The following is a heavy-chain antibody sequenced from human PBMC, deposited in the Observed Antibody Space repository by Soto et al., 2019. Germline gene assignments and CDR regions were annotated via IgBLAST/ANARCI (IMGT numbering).Heavy chain of an antibody. V-gene: IGHV1-18*01. J-gene: IGHJ3*02. CDR2: ISAYNGNT. CDR1: GYTFTSYG. CDR3: ARDHGSGWFNDAFDI. D-gene: IGHD6-19*01. Sequence: GASVKVSCKASGYTFTSYGISWVRQAPGQGLEWMGWISAYNGNTNYAQKLQGRVTMTTDTSTSTAYTELRSLRSDDTAVYYCARDHGSGWFNDAFDIWGQGTMLTVSS.